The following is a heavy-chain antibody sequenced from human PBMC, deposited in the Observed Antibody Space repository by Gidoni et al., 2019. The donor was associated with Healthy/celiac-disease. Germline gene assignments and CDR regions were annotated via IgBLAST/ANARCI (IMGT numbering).Heavy chain of an antibody. CDR3: AREPLLQIVDHTLAYFDY. D-gene: IGHD1-26*01. CDR2: IYYSGST. J-gene: IGHJ4*02. Sequence: QLQLQESGPGLVKPSETLSLTCTVSGGSISSSSYYWGWIRQPPGKGLEWIGSIYYSGSTYYNPSLKSRVTISVDTSKNQFSLKLSSVTAADTAVYYCAREPLLQIVDHTLAYFDYWGQGTLVTVSS. V-gene: IGHV4-39*02. CDR1: GGSISSSSYY.